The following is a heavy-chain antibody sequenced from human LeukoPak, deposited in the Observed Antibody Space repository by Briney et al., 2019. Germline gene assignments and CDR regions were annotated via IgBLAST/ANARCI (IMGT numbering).Heavy chain of an antibody. D-gene: IGHD3-10*01. CDR1: GFTFDDYA. V-gene: IGHV3-9*03. CDR3: AKGLYGSGSYPDY. Sequence: PGRSLRLSCAASGFTFDDYAMHWVRQAPGKGLEWVSGISWNSGFIGYADSVKGRFTISRDNAKNSLYLQMNSPRAEDMALYYCAKGLYGSGSYPDYWGQGTLVTVSS. CDR2: ISWNSGFI. J-gene: IGHJ4*02.